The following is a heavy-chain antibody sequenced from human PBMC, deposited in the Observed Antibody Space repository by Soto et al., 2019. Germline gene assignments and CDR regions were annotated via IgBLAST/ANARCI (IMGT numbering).Heavy chain of an antibody. J-gene: IGHJ4*02. CDR3: ARDTSHGVTIGGLDS. Sequence: GGSLRLSCAASGFSFSDHFMDWVRQAPGKGLQWVGRIQTKRQTYITEYAASLEGRFSISRDDSKNSLYLELTDLRDDDTAVYYCARDTSHGVTIGGLDSWGQGTLVTVSS. V-gene: IGHV3-72*01. CDR1: GFSFSDHF. D-gene: IGHD3-16*01. CDR2: IQTKRQTYIT.